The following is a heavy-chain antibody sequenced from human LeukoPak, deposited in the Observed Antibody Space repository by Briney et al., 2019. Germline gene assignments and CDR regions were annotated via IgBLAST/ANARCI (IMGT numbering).Heavy chain of an antibody. CDR1: GFTFSNSA. V-gene: IGHV1-58*01. J-gene: IGHJ5*02. D-gene: IGHD4-11*01. CDR2: IGVGSGNT. CDR3: AADHDYSLSYDSYGPLDP. Sequence: SVKVSCKASGFTFSNSAVQWVRQARGQRFEWIGWIGVGSGNTNYAERFQDRVTITRDMSTSTTYMELTSLRSEDTAVYYCAADHDYSLSYDSYGPLDPWGQGTLVTVSS.